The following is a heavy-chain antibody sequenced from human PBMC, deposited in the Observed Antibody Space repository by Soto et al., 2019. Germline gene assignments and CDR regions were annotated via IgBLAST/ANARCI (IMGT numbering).Heavy chain of an antibody. CDR2: INLNNGAT. Sequence: GGSLRLSCATSGFTFLSAVLTWVRQAPGKGLEWVSTINLNNGATYYADSVKGRFTLSSDNSRDTLHLQMNSLRVDDTAIYHCVREGFSSGRAGGFDVWGQGTMVTVSS. CDR3: VREGFSSGRAGGFDV. CDR1: GFTFLSAV. D-gene: IGHD6-19*01. J-gene: IGHJ3*01. V-gene: IGHV3-23*01.